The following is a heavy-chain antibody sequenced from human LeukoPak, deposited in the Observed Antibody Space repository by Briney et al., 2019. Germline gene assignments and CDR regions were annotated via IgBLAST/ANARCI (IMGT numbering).Heavy chain of an antibody. J-gene: IGHJ6*03. D-gene: IGHD5-18*01. CDR3: ARGGRGYSYSPFYYYYYMDV. CDR2: IYYSGST. V-gene: IGHV4-59*01. Sequence: SETLSLTCAVYGGSFSGYYWSWIRQPPGKGLEWIGYIYYSGSTNYNPSLKSRVTISVDTSKNQFSLKLSSVTAADTAVYYCARGGRGYSYSPFYYYYYMDVWGKGTTVTVSS. CDR1: GGSFSGYY.